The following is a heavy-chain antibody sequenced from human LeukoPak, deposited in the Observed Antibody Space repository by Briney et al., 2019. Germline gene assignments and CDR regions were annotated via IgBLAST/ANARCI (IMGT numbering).Heavy chain of an antibody. V-gene: IGHV1-8*03. CDR2: MNPNSGNT. CDR1: GYTFTSYD. J-gene: IGHJ4*02. CDR3: ATQGRDYDFWSGYYTFDY. D-gene: IGHD3-3*01. Sequence: ASVKVSCKASGYTFTSYDINWVRQATGQGLEWMGWMNPNSGNTGYAQKFQGRVTITRNTSISTAYMELSSLRSEDTAVYYCATQGRDYDFWSGYYTFDYWGQGTLVTVSS.